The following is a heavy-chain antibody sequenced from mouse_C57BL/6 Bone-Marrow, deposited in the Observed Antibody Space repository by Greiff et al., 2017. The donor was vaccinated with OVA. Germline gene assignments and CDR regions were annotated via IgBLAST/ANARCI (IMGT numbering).Heavy chain of an antibody. CDR3: ARWGVTKGFDY. CDR1: GYTFTDYY. CDR2: IYPGSGNT. V-gene: IGHV1-76*01. D-gene: IGHD2-2*01. J-gene: IGHJ2*01. Sequence: QVQLQQSGAELVRPGASVKLSCKASGYTFTDYYINWVKQRPGQGLEWIARIYPGSGNTYYNEKFKGKATLTAEKSSSTAYMQLSSLTSEDSAVYFCARWGVTKGFDYWGQGTTLTVSS.